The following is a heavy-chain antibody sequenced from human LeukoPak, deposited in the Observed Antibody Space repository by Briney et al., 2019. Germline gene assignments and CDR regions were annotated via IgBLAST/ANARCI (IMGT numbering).Heavy chain of an antibody. D-gene: IGHD3-10*01. V-gene: IGHV3-30-3*01. CDR3: VKDRTGTYTLDY. CDR1: GLTFSNYA. J-gene: IGHJ4*02. Sequence: PGGSLRLSCAATGLTFSNYAIHWGRQAPGKXXXXVAFISDDGSRQHXXDSVKGRFTISRDNSKNTLNLQMNSLRAEDTAVYYCVKDRTGTYTLDYWGQGTLVTVSS. CDR2: ISDDGSRQ.